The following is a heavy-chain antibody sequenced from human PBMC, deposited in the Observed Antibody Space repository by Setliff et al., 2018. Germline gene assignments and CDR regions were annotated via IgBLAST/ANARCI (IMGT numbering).Heavy chain of an antibody. CDR3: ATDVNQWDPTYMDV. D-gene: IGHD1-26*01. CDR1: GDSIPKNA. V-gene: IGHV1-18*01. J-gene: IGHJ6*03. Sequence: GASVKVSCMPSGDSIPKNAISWVRQAPGQGLEWMGWLQTYSGHTNYAQKFRGRATMTTDTSTRTAYLELRALTSDDTAVYYCATDVNQWDPTYMDVWGEGTTVTVSS. CDR2: LQTYSGHT.